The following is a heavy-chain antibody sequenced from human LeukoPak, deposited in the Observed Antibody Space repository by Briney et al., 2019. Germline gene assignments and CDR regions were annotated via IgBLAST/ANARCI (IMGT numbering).Heavy chain of an antibody. V-gene: IGHV3-66*02. CDR1: GFTVSSNY. Sequence: QPGGSLRLSCAASGFTVSSNYMSWVRQAPGKGLEWVSVIYSGGSTYYADSVKGRFTISRDNSKSTLYLQMNSLRAEDTAVYYCARSPTKWELLFFDYWGQGTLVTVSS. D-gene: IGHD1-26*01. J-gene: IGHJ4*02. CDR3: ARSPTKWELLFFDY. CDR2: IYSGGST.